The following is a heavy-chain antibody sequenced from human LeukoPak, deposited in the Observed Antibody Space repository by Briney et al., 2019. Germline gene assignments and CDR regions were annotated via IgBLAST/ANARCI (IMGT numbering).Heavy chain of an antibody. CDR1: GYSISSGYY. J-gene: IGHJ4*02. V-gene: IGHV4-38-2*02. CDR3: ARDGNWGLDY. D-gene: IGHD7-27*01. CDR2: IYYSGST. Sequence: ASETLSLTCTVSGYSISSGYYWGWIRQPPGKGLEWIGSIYYSGSTYYNPSLKSRVTISLDTSKNQFSLKMSSVTAADTAVYYCARDGNWGLDYWGQGTLVTVSS.